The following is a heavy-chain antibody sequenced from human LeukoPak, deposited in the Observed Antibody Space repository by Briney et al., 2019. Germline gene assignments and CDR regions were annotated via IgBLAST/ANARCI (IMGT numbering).Heavy chain of an antibody. CDR3: ARELGIAAAGPKTYYYYYYMDV. Sequence: SETLSLTCTVSGGSISSSSYYWGWVRQPPGKGLEWIGSIYYSGSTYYNPSLKSRVTISVDTSKNQFSLKLSSVTAADTAVYYCARELGIAAAGPKTYYYYYYMDVWGKGTTVTVSS. CDR2: IYYSGST. CDR1: GGSISSSSYY. D-gene: IGHD6-13*01. V-gene: IGHV4-39*07. J-gene: IGHJ6*03.